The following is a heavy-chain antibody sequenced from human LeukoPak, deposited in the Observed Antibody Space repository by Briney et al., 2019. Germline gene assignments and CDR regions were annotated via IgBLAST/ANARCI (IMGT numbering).Heavy chain of an antibody. CDR2: IYYSGST. V-gene: IGHV4-39*07. CDR3: AREGSIAARPQGRFDP. D-gene: IGHD6-6*01. J-gene: IGHJ5*02. CDR1: GGSISSSSYY. Sequence: SETLSLTCTVSGGSISSSSYYWGWIRQPPGKGLEWIGSIYYSGSTYYNPSLKSRVTISVDTSKNQFSLKLSSVTAADTAVYYCAREGSIAARPQGRFDPWGRGTLVTVSS.